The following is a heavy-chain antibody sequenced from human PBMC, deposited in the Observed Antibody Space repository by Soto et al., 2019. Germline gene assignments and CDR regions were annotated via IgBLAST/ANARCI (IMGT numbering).Heavy chain of an antibody. V-gene: IGHV3-23*01. D-gene: IGHD3-3*01. CDR2: ISGSGGST. Sequence: GGSLRLSCAASGFTFSSYAMSWVRQAPGKGLEWVSAISGSGGSTYYADSVKGRFTISRDNSKNTLYLQMNSLRAEDTAVYYCAKDPPNLYHFWSGYYFDYWGQGALVTVSS. CDR3: AKDPPNLYHFWSGYYFDY. J-gene: IGHJ4*02. CDR1: GFTFSSYA.